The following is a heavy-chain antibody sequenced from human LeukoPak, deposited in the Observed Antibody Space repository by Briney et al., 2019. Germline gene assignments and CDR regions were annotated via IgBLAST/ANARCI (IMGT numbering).Heavy chain of an antibody. D-gene: IGHD3-10*01. Sequence: GGSLRLSCAASGFTFSSYAVSWVRQAPGKGLEWVSAISGSGGSTYYADSVKDRFTISRDNSKNTLYLQMNSLRPEDTAVYYCARGGSGSYYYYYYYMDVWGKGTTVTVSS. CDR1: GFTFSSYA. CDR3: ARGGSGSYYYYYYYMDV. J-gene: IGHJ6*03. CDR2: ISGSGGST. V-gene: IGHV3-23*01.